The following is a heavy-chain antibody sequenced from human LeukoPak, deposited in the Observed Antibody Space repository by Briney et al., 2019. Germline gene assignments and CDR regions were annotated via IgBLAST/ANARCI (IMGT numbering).Heavy chain of an antibody. Sequence: SEPLSLTCTVSGGSISSYYWIWIRQHPGKGLECIGYIDYSGSTNYNPSLKSRVTISVDTSKNQFSLKLSSVTAADTAVYYCARDSGSSWSGDAFDIWGQGTMVTVSS. CDR2: IDYSGST. CDR3: ARDSGSSWSGDAFDI. J-gene: IGHJ3*02. D-gene: IGHD6-13*01. CDR1: GGSISSYY. V-gene: IGHV4-59*01.